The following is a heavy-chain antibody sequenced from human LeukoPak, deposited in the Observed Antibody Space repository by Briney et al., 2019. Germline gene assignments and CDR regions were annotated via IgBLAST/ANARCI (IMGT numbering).Heavy chain of an antibody. CDR3: ARTVGVVVPAAMVFDY. Sequence: SETLSLTCAVSGYSISSGYYWSWIRPPPGKGLESIGYIYYSGSTYYNPSLKSRVTISVDTSKNQFSLKLSSVTAADTAVYYCARTVGVVVPAAMVFDYWGRGTLVTVSS. CDR1: GYSISSGYY. J-gene: IGHJ4*02. D-gene: IGHD2-2*01. V-gene: IGHV4-30-4*08. CDR2: IYYSGST.